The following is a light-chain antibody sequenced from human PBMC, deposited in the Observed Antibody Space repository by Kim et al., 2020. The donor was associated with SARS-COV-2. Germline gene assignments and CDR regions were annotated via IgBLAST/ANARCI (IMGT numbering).Light chain of an antibody. CDR3: QTWGTGIRV. CDR2: LNSDGSH. V-gene: IGLV4-69*01. Sequence: AVKLTCTLSSGHSSYAIAWHQQQPEKGARYLMKLNSDGSHSKGDGIPDRFSGSSSGAERYLTISSLQSEDEADYCCQTWGTGIRVFGGGTQLTVL. CDR1: SGHSSYA. J-gene: IGLJ3*02.